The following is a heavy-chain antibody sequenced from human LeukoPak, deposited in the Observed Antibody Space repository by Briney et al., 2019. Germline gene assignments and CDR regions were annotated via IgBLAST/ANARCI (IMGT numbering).Heavy chain of an antibody. CDR1: GFTFSSYS. J-gene: IGHJ4*02. V-gene: IGHV3-30*03. D-gene: IGHD1-14*01. CDR3: AREVGSINDY. CDR2: ISYDGSEK. Sequence: GGSLRLSCAASGFTFSSYSMNWVRQAPGKGLEWVAVISYDGSEKYYAESVKGRFTISRDSSKNTLYLQMNSLRPEDTAVYYCAREVGSINDYWGQGTLVTVSS.